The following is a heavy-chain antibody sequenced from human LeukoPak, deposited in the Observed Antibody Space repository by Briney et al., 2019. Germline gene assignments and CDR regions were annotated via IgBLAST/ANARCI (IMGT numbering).Heavy chain of an antibody. J-gene: IGHJ4*02. Sequence: SQTLSLTCTVSGGSISSYYWSWIRQPPGKGLEWIGYIYYSGSTNYNPSLKSRVTISVDTSKNQFSLKLSSVTAADTAVYYCARGGVLDLDYWGQGTLVTVSS. CDR3: ARGGVLDLDY. V-gene: IGHV4-59*08. CDR2: IYYSGST. D-gene: IGHD3/OR15-3a*01. CDR1: GGSISSYY.